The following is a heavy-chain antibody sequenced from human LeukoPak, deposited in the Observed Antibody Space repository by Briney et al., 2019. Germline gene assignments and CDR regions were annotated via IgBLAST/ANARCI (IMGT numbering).Heavy chain of an antibody. J-gene: IGHJ3*02. CDR3: ARGPVTARSNVFDI. D-gene: IGHD6-6*01. CDR1: GGSISGYY. V-gene: IGHV4-4*07. CDR2: IFNSENT. Sequence: PSETLSLTCSVSGGSISGYYWSWIRQPAGKELEWIGRIFNSENTNYNPSLKSRITMSVDTSKNQFSLKLSSVTAADTAVYYCARGPVTARSNVFDIWGQGTMVTVSS.